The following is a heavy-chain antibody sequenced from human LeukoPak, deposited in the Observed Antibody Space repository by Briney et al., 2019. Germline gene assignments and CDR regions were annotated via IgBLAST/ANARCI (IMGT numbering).Heavy chain of an antibody. CDR3: ARDQGYTSEWLDY. V-gene: IGHV1-18*01. CDR1: GNTFSNYG. CDR2: ISSFNGYT. D-gene: IGHD6-19*01. J-gene: IGHJ4*02. Sequence: ASVKVSCKASGNTFSNYGISWVRQAPGQGLEWMGWISSFNGYTRYAQSLQGRVTMTTDTSTSTAYMELRSLISDDTAVYYCARDQGYTSEWLDYWGQGTLVTVSS.